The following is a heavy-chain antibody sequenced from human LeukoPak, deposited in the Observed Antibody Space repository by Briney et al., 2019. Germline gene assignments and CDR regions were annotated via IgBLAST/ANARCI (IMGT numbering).Heavy chain of an antibody. V-gene: IGHV4-39*01. J-gene: IGHJ5*02. CDR2: IYYSGST. D-gene: IGHD3-9*01. Sequence: SETLSLTCTVSGGSISSSSYYWGWIRQPPGKGLEWIGSIYYSGSTHYNPSLKSRVTISVDTSKNQFSLKLSSVTAADTAVYYCARHAQDYDILTGYSAVWFDPWGQGTLVTVSS. CDR1: GGSISSSSYY. CDR3: ARHAQDYDILTGYSAVWFDP.